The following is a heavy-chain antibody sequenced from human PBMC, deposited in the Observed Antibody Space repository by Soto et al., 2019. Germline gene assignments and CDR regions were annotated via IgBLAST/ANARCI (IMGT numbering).Heavy chain of an antibody. J-gene: IGHJ5*02. CDR2: IYPDDSDI. V-gene: IGHV5-51*01. CDR1: GYNFANYW. Sequence: PGESLKISCKGSGYNFANYWIGWVRQMPGKGLEWMGIIYPDDSDIRYNPSFEGQVTISADKSSSTAYLQWISLKASDTAIYYCARHQDTPLFSWFDPWGQGTLVTVSS. CDR3: ARHQDTPLFSWFDP. D-gene: IGHD2-15*01.